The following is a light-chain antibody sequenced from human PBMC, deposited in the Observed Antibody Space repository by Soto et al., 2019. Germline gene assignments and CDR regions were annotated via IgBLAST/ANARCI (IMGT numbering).Light chain of an antibody. Sequence: DIVMTQSADSLAVSLGERATINCKSRQSVLDTSSNKNYLAWYQQKPGQPPKLLIYWASTRESGVPDRFSGSGSGTDFTLTITSLQAEDVAVYFCQQYYSAPLTFGGGTKVEIK. J-gene: IGKJ4*01. CDR1: QSVLDTSSNKNY. V-gene: IGKV4-1*01. CDR2: WAS. CDR3: QQYYSAPLT.